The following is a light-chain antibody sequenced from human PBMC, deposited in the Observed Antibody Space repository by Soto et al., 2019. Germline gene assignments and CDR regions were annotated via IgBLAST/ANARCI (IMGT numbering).Light chain of an antibody. V-gene: IGLV2-14*01. CDR2: DVS. J-gene: IGLJ2*01. Sequence: QSVLTQPASVSGSPGQSIISSCTGTSSDVGGYNYVSWYQQHPGKAPKLMIYDVSNRPSGVSNRFSGSKSGNTASLTISGLQAEDEADYYCSSYTSSSTLHVVFGGGTKLTVL. CDR1: SSDVGGYNY. CDR3: SSYTSSSTLHVV.